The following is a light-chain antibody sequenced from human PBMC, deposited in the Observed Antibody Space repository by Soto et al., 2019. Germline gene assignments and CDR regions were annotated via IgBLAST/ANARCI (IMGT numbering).Light chain of an antibody. V-gene: IGKV3-20*01. J-gene: IGKJ5*01. CDR3: QQYGSPSIT. Sequence: EIVLTQSPGTLSLSPGERATLSCRASQSVSSSYLAWYQQEPGQAPRLLIYGASSRATGIPDRFSGSGSGTDFTLTISRLESEDFAVYYCQQYGSPSITFGQGTRMEIK. CDR1: QSVSSSY. CDR2: GAS.